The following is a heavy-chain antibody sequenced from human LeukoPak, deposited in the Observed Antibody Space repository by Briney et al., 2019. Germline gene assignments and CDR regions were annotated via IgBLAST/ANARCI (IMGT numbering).Heavy chain of an antibody. CDR3: ARDASGTCRRHDSSGYCDAFDI. D-gene: IGHD3-22*01. CDR1: GGSISSYY. CDR2: IYTSGST. V-gene: IGHV4-4*07. J-gene: IGHJ3*02. Sequence: PSETLSLTCTVSGGSISSYYWSWIRQPAGKGLEWIGRIYTSGSTNYNPSLKSRVTISVDTSKNQFSLKLSSVTAADTAVYYCARDASGTCRRHDSSGYCDAFDIWGQGTMVTVSS.